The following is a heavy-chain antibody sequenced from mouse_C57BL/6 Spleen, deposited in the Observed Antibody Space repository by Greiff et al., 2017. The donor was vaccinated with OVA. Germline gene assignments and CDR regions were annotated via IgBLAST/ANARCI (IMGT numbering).Heavy chain of an antibody. D-gene: IGHD2-4*01. CDR1: GYTFTSYW. V-gene: IGHV1-61*01. CDR2: IFPSDSET. Sequence: VQLQQPGAELVRPGSSVKLSCKASGYTFTSYWMDWVKQRPGQGLEWIGNIFPSDSETHYNQKFKDKATLTVDQSSSTAYMQLSSLTSEDSAVYYWARRDYDYDGDYYAMDYWGQGTSVTVSS. CDR3: ARRDYDYDGDYYAMDY. J-gene: IGHJ4*01.